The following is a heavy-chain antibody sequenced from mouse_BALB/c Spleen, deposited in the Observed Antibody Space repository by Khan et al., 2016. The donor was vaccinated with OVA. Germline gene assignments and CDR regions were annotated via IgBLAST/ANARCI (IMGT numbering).Heavy chain of an antibody. Sequence: QVQLQQSGAELAKPGASVKMSCKASGYTFINYWILWVKQRPGQGLEWSGYINPSTGYTEYNQNFKDKATLTADKSSSTAYMQLSSLTSEDSAVYYCARRGLRWDCDYWGQGTTLTVSS. D-gene: IGHD1-1*01. CDR2: INPSTGYT. V-gene: IGHV1-7*01. J-gene: IGHJ2*01. CDR1: GYTFINYW. CDR3: ARRGLRWDCDY.